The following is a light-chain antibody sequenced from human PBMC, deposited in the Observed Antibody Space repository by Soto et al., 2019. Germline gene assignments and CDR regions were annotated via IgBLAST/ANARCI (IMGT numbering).Light chain of an antibody. V-gene: IGLV2-14*03. CDR2: DVI. J-gene: IGLJ1*01. CDR3: SSYTGSSTYV. Sequence: QSLLTQPAPLSGSPGQSVTISCTGTRNGVGDYNFVPWYQQHPGKAPKVMIYDVIKRPSGVSNRFSGSKSGNTASLTISGLQAEDEADYYCSSYTGSSTYVFGTGTKVTVL. CDR1: RNGVGDYNF.